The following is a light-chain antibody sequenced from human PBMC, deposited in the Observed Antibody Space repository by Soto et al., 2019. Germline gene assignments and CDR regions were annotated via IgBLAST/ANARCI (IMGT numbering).Light chain of an antibody. V-gene: IGKV1-39*01. CDR2: AAS. Sequence: IQMTQSPSSLSASVGYEVTITCRASQTIMTYLNWYQLKQGKPPRLLIYAASSLQSGVPSRFSGSGYGTDFNLTISSLQTEDFATYSCQQSYNSPQTFGRGTKVDIK. CDR1: QTIMTY. J-gene: IGKJ1*01. CDR3: QQSYNSPQT.